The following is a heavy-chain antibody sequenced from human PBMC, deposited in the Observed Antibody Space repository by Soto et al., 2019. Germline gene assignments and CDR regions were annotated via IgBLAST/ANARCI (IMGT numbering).Heavy chain of an antibody. V-gene: IGHV4-31*03. Sequence: TLSLTCTASGGSISSGGYYWSWIRQHPGKGLEWIGYIYYSGSTYYNPSLKSRVTISLDTSKNQFSLRLSPVTAADTAVYYGARERYGAGEFDYWGRGILVTVSS. J-gene: IGHJ4*02. CDR3: ARERYGAGEFDY. D-gene: IGHD3-10*01. CDR1: GGSISSGGYY. CDR2: IYYSGST.